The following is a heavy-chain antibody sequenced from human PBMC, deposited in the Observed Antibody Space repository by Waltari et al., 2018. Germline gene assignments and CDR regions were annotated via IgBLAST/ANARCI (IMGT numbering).Heavy chain of an antibody. D-gene: IGHD3-22*01. V-gene: IGHV3-9*01. J-gene: IGHJ3*02. CDR2: IYWNSGSI. CDR3: AKKNDEVFDRNGLVYDAFDM. Sequence: EVQLVESGGGLVQPGRSLRLSCVGSGFTFDDYAMHWVRQGPGKGLAWVAGIYWNSGSIGYGDSVKGRFIISRDNARNSVHLQMNGLTSEDTALYYCAKKNDEVFDRNGLVYDAFDMWGQGTMVTVSS. CDR1: GFTFDDYA.